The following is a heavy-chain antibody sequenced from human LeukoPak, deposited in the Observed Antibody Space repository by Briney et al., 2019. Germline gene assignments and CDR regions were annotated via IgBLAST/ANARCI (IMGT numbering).Heavy chain of an antibody. D-gene: IGHD2-2*02. CDR1: GFTYSSYG. V-gene: IGHV3-30*02. CDR2: IRYDGSNK. CDR3: AKAHGYCSSTSCYTPLLFHH. Sequence: PGVSLRLYCAASGFTYSSYGRHRVRQAPGNGLEGVAYIRYDGSNKYYADSVKGRFTISRDNSKNTLYLQMNSLRAEDTAVYYCAKAHGYCSSTSCYTPLLFHHWGQGTLVTVSS. J-gene: IGHJ1*01.